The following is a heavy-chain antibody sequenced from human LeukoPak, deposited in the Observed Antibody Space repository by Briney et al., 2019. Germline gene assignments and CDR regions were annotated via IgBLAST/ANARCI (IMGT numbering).Heavy chain of an antibody. J-gene: IGHJ4*02. V-gene: IGHV3-15*01. CDR1: GFTFSISW. CDR3: SSDECS. Sequence: GGSLTLSCVAYGFTFSISWMSCVRQAPGKGLEWVGRIKRKTDGGTTDYAAPVKGRFTISRDDSKNTLYLQMSSLKTEYTAVYYCSSDECSWGQRTLVTVSS. CDR2: IKRKTDGGTT. D-gene: IGHD3-3*01.